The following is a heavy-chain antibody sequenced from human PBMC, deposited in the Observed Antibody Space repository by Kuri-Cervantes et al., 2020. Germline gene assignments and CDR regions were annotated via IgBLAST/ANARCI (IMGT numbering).Heavy chain of an antibody. CDR1: GFTFSDYY. CDR2: ISSSGSTI. CDR3: ASVARPLGY. J-gene: IGHJ4*02. D-gene: IGHD6-6*01. V-gene: IGHV3-11*01. Sequence: GESLKISCAAPGFTFSDYYMSWIRQAPGKGLEWVSYISSSGSTIYYADSVKGRFTISRDNSKNTLYLQMNSLRAEDTAVCYCASVARPLGYWGQGTLVTVSS.